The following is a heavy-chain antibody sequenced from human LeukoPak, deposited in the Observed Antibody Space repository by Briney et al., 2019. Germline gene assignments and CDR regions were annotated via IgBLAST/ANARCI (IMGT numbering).Heavy chain of an antibody. J-gene: IGHJ5*02. CDR3: ARGESERGYCSGGSCQSNWFDP. Sequence: ASVKVSCKASGYTFTSYGISWVRQAPGQGLEWMGWISAYNGNTNYAQKLQGRVTMTTDTSTSTAYMELRSLRSDDTAVYYCARGESERGYCSGGSCQSNWFDPWGQGTRVTVSS. CDR1: GYTFTSYG. CDR2: ISAYNGNT. V-gene: IGHV1-18*01. D-gene: IGHD2-15*01.